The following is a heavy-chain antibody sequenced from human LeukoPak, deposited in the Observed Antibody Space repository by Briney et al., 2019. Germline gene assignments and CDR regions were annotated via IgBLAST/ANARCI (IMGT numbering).Heavy chain of an antibody. J-gene: IGHJ4*02. CDR1: GFTFFNYW. CDR2: IKQDGSET. V-gene: IGHV3-7*04. Sequence: GGSLRLSCAAPGFTFFNYWMSWVRQAPGKGLEWVANIKQDGSETNYVDSVKGRFTISRDNARSSLFLQVNSLRAEDTAIYYCARGGCSSTRCFAGFFDYWGQGTLVTVSS. D-gene: IGHD2-2*01. CDR3: ARGGCSSTRCFAGFFDY.